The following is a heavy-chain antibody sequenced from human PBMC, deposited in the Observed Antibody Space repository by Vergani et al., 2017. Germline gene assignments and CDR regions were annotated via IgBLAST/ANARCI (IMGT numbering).Heavy chain of an antibody. CDR2: IRYDGSNP. D-gene: IGHD1-26*01. Sequence: QEQLLQSGGGVVQPGGSLRLSCIGSGYTFGHFDMHWVRQAPGKGLAWVAFIRYDGSNPQYIDSVKGRFTISRDNSKDTLFLQMNGLRPGDTGTYFCAKKGGSLYYYGVDVWGQGTTITVSS. V-gene: IGHV3-30*02. CDR3: AKKGGSLYYYGVDV. J-gene: IGHJ6*01. CDR1: GYTFGHFD.